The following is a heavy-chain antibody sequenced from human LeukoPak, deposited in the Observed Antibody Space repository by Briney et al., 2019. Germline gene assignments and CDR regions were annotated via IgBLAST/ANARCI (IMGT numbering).Heavy chain of an antibody. CDR1: GFTFSSYA. CDR3: AKDLAPHYDFWSGYAPYFDS. V-gene: IGHV3-23*01. J-gene: IGHJ4*02. D-gene: IGHD3-3*01. CDR2: ISGNGGST. Sequence: PGGSLRLSCAASGFTFSSYAMTWVRQAPGQGLEWVSAISGNGGSTYYADSVKGRFTISRDNSKNTLWLQMNSLRAEDTAVYYCAKDLAPHYDFWSGYAPYFDSWGQGTLVTVSS.